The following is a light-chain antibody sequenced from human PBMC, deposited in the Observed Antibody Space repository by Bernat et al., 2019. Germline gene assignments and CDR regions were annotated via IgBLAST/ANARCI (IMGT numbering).Light chain of an antibody. CDR2: GAS. V-gene: IGKV3-11*01. J-gene: IGKJ2*01. CDR1: QSISNY. CDR3: QQRNYWPIT. Sequence: EIVLTQSPATLSLSPGERATFSCRASQSISNYLAWYQHQPGQAPRLLIYGASNRATGIPARFSGSGSRTDFTLTINSLEPEDFAVYYCQQRNYWPITFGQGTKLENK.